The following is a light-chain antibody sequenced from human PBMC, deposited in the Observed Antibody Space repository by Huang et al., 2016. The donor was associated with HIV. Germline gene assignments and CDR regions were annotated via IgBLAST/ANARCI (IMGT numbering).Light chain of an antibody. J-gene: IGKJ4*01. V-gene: IGKV3-15*01. Sequence: EMVMTQSPATLSVSPGERATLSCRASQSLGINLAWYPQKPGQAPRLLIYGASARATAIPARFSGSGSGTEFTLTISSLQSEDFAVYYCQQYNNWPLTFGGGTKVEIK. CDR2: GAS. CDR3: QQYNNWPLT. CDR1: QSLGIN.